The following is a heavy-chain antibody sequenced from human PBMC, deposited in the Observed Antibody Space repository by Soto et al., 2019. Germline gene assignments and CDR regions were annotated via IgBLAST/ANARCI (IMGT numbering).Heavy chain of an antibody. CDR2: IYYSGST. CDR1: GGSISSYY. Sequence: SETLSLTCTVSGGSISSYYWSWIRQPPGKGLEWIGYIYYSGSTNYNPSLKSRVTISVDTSKNQFSLKLSSVTAADTAVYYCARHWDEINWGHFDYWGQGTLVTVSS. D-gene: IGHD7-27*01. V-gene: IGHV4-59*08. J-gene: IGHJ4*02. CDR3: ARHWDEINWGHFDY.